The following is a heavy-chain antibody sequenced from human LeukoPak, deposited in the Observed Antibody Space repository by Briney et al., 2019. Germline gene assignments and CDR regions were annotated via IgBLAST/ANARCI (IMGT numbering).Heavy chain of an antibody. CDR1: GYTFTGYY. CDR3: AKVREVGTNIEVVVVDTSGAFDM. CDR2: INPNSGDT. J-gene: IGHJ3*02. Sequence: ASVKVSCKASGYTFTGYYINWVRQAPGQGLEGMGRINPNSGDTNFAQKFQGRVALTRDTSISTSYMELSSLRSDDTAVYFCAKVREVGTNIEVVVVDTSGAFDMWGQGTMVTVSS. V-gene: IGHV1-2*06. D-gene: IGHD2-15*01.